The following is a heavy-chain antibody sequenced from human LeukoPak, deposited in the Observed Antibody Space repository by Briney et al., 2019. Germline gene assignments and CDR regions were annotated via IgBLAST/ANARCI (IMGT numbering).Heavy chain of an antibody. V-gene: IGHV3-49*04. J-gene: IGHJ4*02. CDR1: GFTLGDYA. Sequence: PGGSLRLSCTASGFTLGDYAMSWVRQAPGKGLEWVGFIRSKAFGGTTEYAASVKGRFTISRDDSKSIAYLQMNSLKTEDTAVYYCTREGQAFFVSRHYFDYWGQGTLVTVSS. CDR3: TREGQAFFVSRHYFDY. D-gene: IGHD3-3*02. CDR2: IRSKAFGGTT.